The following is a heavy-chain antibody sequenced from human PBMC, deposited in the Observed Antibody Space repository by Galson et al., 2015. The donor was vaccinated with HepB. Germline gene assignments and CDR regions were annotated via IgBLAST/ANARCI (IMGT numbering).Heavy chain of an antibody. J-gene: IGHJ3*02. CDR3: AKGGPDGGWYVVRESDAFDI. D-gene: IGHD6-19*01. V-gene: IGHV3-23*01. Sequence: SLRLSCAASGFTFSSYAMSWVRQAPGKGLEWVSAISGSGGSTYYADSVKGRFTISRDNSKNTLYLQMNSLRAEDTAVYYCAKGGPDGGWYVVRESDAFDIWGQGTMVTVSS. CDR1: GFTFSSYA. CDR2: ISGSGGST.